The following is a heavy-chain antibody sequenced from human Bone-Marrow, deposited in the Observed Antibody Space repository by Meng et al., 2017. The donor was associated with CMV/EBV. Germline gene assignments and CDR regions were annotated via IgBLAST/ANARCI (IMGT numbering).Heavy chain of an antibody. J-gene: IGHJ4*02. Sequence: GSLRLSCAVYGGSFSDHYWTWIRQPPEKGLEWIAEISDSEFTNYNPSLKSRVTISVDTSKNQFSLKLSSVTAADTAVYYCARRSRFGSGWYVDYWGLGTLVTASS. D-gene: IGHD6-19*01. CDR2: ISDSEFT. CDR1: GGSFSDHY. CDR3: ARRSRFGSGWYVDY. V-gene: IGHV4-34*01.